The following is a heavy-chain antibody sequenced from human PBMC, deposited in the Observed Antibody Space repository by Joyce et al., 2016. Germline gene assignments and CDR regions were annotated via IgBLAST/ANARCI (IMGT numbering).Heavy chain of an antibody. V-gene: IGHV3-13*05. J-gene: IGHJ3*02. D-gene: IGHD3-16*01. Sequence: EVQLVEAGGALVQPGGSLSLSCAASGFTFSAYEIHWVRQTTGKGLEWVSAIGNAGDPYYAGSVKGRFTISRENAKSSLFLQMNSLRAEDTAVYYCARERGGGMSAFDIWGQGTMVTVSS. CDR2: IGNAGDP. CDR1: GFTFSAYE. CDR3: ARERGGGMSAFDI.